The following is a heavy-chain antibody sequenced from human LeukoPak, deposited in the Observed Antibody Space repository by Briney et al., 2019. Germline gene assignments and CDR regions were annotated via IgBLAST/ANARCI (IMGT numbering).Heavy chain of an antibody. CDR1: GFTFRSYA. D-gene: IGHD2-15*01. J-gene: IGHJ4*02. CDR2: ISYDGSNK. CDR3: ARAEVVAATLLDY. Sequence: PGGSLRLSCAASGFTFRSYAMHWARQAPGKGLEWVAVISYDGSNKYYADSVKGRFTISRDNSENTLYLQMNSLRAEDTAVYYCARAEVVAATLLDYWGQGTLVTVSS. V-gene: IGHV3-30*04.